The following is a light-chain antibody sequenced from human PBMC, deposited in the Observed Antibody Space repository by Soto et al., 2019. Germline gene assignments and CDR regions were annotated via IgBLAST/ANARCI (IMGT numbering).Light chain of an antibody. CDR1: SSDVGGYNH. CDR3: SSYASSSSYA. CDR2: EVR. V-gene: IGLV2-14*01. Sequence: SALAQPASVSGSPGQSITISCTGTSSDVGGYNHVSWYQQHPGTAPKLIIFEVRNRPSGVSDRFSASKSGNTASLTISGLQPEDEAVYYCSSYASSSSYAFGTRTKVTVL. J-gene: IGLJ1*01.